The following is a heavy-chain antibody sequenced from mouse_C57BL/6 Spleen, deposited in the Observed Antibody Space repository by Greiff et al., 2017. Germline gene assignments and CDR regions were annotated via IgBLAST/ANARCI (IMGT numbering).Heavy chain of an antibody. CDR3: ARKLPYDMDY. CDR2: IYPSDSET. Sequence: VQLQQPGAELVRPGSSVKLSCKASGYTFTSYWMDWVKQRPGQGLEWIGNIYPSDSETHYNQKFKDKATLTVDKSSSTAYMQRSSLTSDDSAVYYCARKLPYDMDYWGQGTSVTVSS. V-gene: IGHV1-61*01. J-gene: IGHJ4*01. D-gene: IGHD1-1*01. CDR1: GYTFTSYW.